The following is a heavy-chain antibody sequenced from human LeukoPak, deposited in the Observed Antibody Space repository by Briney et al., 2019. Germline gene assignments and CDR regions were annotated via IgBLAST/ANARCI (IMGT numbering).Heavy chain of an antibody. D-gene: IGHD3-10*01. CDR2: ITPVVETA. V-gene: IGHV1-69*08. J-gene: IGHJ5*02. Sequence: AASVKVSCKTSGGTFLSHTFSWVRQAPGHVLEWIGKITPVVETAKYAQTFQGRVSIYTDKDTTTVYMDLSGLRPDDTADYYCARVNLRGSNYNWFDPWGQGTRVIVSS. CDR3: ARVNLRGSNYNWFDP. CDR1: GGTFLSHT.